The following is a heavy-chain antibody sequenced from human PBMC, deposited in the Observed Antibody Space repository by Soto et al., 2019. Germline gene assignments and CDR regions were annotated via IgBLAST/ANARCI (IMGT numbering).Heavy chain of an antibody. CDR2: IYATGTT. CDR3: VRDGTKTLRDWFDP. D-gene: IGHD1-1*01. V-gene: IGHV4-4*07. CDR1: GASISGFY. J-gene: IGHJ5*02. Sequence: SETLSLTCTVSGASISGFYWSWIRKSAGKGLEWIGRIYATGTTDYNPSLKSRVMMSVDTSKKQFSLKLRSVTAADTAVYYCVRDGTKTLRDWFDPWGQGIAVTVSS.